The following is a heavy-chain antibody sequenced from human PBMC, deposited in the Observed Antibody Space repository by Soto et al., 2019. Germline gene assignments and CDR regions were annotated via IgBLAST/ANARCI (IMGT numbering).Heavy chain of an antibody. Sequence: QVQLVQSGAEVKKPGASVKVSCKASGYTFTSYGISWVRQAPGQVLEWIGWISAYNGNTNDAQKLQGSVTITTDTSTSTAYRELRSLRSDDTAVYYCASDGATVTVGGACAIGGHGTMVTVSS. D-gene: IGHD4-17*01. CDR2: ISAYNGNT. V-gene: IGHV1-18*01. CDR3: ASDGATVTVGGACAI. J-gene: IGHJ3*02. CDR1: GYTFTSYG.